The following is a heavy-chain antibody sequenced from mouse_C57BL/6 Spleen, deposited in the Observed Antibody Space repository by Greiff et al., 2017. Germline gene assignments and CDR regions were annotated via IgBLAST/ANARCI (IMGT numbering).Heavy chain of an antibody. CDR3: ARPGRSYAGAMDY. CDR1: GYAFSSYW. D-gene: IGHD1-1*01. V-gene: IGHV1-80*01. CDR2: IYPGDGDT. Sequence: VQLQQSGAELVKPGASVKISCKASGYAFSSYWMNWVKQRPGKGLEWIGQIYPGDGDTNYNGKFKGQATLTADKSSSTAYMQLSSLTSEDSAVYFCARPGRSYAGAMDYWGQGTSVTVSS. J-gene: IGHJ4*01.